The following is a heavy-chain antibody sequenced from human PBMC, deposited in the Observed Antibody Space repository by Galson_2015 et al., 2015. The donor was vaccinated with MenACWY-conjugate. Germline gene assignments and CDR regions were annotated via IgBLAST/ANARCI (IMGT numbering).Heavy chain of an antibody. CDR2: ISGGGST. CDR3: ARDYSGWYGGNRFDY. J-gene: IGHJ4*02. Sequence: LRLSCAVSGVTLSNNYMNWVRQASGKGREWVSVISGGGSTYYADSVRGRFTISRDKSKNTVFLQMNSLRAEDTAVYYCARDYSGWYGGNRFDYWGQGSLVTVSS. V-gene: IGHV3-66*02. CDR1: GVTLSNNY. D-gene: IGHD6-19*01.